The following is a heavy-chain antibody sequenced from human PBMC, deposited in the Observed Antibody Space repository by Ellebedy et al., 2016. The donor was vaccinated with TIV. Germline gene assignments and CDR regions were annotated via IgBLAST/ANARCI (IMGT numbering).Heavy chain of an antibody. V-gene: IGHV1-69*13. Sequence: AASVKVSCKASGGTFSSYAISWVRQAPGQGLEWMGGLIPIFGTANYAQKFQGRVTITADESTSTAYMELSSLRSEDTAVYYCARGPGSYDLYRYWGQGTLVTVSS. D-gene: IGHD3-10*01. CDR1: GGTFSSYA. CDR2: LIPIFGTA. CDR3: ARGPGSYDLYRY. J-gene: IGHJ4*02.